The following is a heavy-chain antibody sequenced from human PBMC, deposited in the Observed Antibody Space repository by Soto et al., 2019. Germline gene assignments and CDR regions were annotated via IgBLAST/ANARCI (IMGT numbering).Heavy chain of an antibody. CDR3: VRRHVSATGIDWFDP. Sequence: ASVKVSCKASGYTFTSYGIHWVRQAPGQRLEWMGWTNAANVDTKYSPKFQGRVTITRDTSASTAYMELSSLRSEDTAVYYCVRRHVSATGIDWFDPWGQGTLVTVSS. V-gene: IGHV1-3*01. CDR2: TNAANVDT. D-gene: IGHD6-13*01. J-gene: IGHJ5*02. CDR1: GYTFTSYG.